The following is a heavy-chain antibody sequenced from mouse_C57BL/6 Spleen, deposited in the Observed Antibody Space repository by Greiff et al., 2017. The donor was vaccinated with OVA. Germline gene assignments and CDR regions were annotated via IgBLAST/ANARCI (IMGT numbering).Heavy chain of an antibody. V-gene: IGHV1-59*01. CDR3: ARGDYGSSLFAY. CDR1: GYTFTSYW. J-gene: IGHJ3*01. D-gene: IGHD1-1*01. CDR2: IDPSDSYT. Sequence: VQLQQSGAELVRPGTSVKLSCKASGYTFTSYWMHWVKQRPGQGLEWIGVIDPSDSYTNYNQKFKGKATLTVDTSSSTAYMQLSSLTSEDSAVYYCARGDYGSSLFAYWGQGTLVTVSA.